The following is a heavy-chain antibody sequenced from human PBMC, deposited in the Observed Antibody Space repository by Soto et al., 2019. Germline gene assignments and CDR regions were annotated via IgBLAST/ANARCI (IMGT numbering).Heavy chain of an antibody. V-gene: IGHV1-69*04. CDR1: GGTFSSYT. Sequence: SVKVSCKASGGTFSSYTISWVRQAPGQGLEWMGRIIPILGIANYAQKFQGRVTITADKSTSTAYMELSSLRSEDTAVYYCARDSFGDSCSWYVPLGDYYYVMDVWGQGTTVTVSS. CDR3: ARDSFGDSCSWYVPLGDYYYVMDV. CDR2: IIPILGIA. D-gene: IGHD6-13*01. J-gene: IGHJ6*02.